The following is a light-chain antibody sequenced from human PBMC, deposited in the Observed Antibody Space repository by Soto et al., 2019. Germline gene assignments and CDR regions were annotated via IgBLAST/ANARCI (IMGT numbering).Light chain of an antibody. V-gene: IGLV2-14*03. CDR2: DVS. CDR1: SSDVVGYNY. J-gene: IGLJ1*01. CDR3: SSYTTSNTRQIV. Sequence: QSVLTQPASVSGSPGQSITISCTSTSSDVVGYNYVSWYRHHPGKAPKLLIYDVSNRPSGISNRFSGSKSDNTASLTISGLQPEDEADYYCSSYTTSNTRQIVFGTGTKVTVL.